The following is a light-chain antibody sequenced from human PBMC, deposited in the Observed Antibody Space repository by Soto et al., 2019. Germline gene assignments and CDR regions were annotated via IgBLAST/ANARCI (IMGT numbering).Light chain of an antibody. J-gene: IGKJ5*01. Sequence: DIQMTQSPSSLSASVGDRVTITCRASQSIEKYLNWYQQKPGKAPRLLMSAASDLQSGVPSRFSGSRSATEFTLTISNVQPEDFATYYCQQTYSSLQHFGQGTRLEIK. CDR3: QQTYSSLQH. CDR2: AAS. V-gene: IGKV1-39*01. CDR1: QSIEKY.